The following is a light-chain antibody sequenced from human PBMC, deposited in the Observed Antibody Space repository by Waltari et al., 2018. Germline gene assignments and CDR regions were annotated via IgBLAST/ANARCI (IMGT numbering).Light chain of an antibody. V-gene: IGLV2-18*02. CDR3: SSYTSSSTGV. J-gene: IGLJ2*01. CDR1: SSDVGSYNR. Sequence: QSALTQPPSVSGSPGQSVTISCTGTSSDVGSYNRVSWYQQPPGTAPKLMIYEFRNRPAGVLVRFPGAKYVNTASRTISGLQAEDEADYYCSSYTSSSTGVFGGGTKLTVL. CDR2: EFR.